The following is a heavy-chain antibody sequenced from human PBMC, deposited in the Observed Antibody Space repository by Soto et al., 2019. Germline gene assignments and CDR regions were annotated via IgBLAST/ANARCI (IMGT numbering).Heavy chain of an antibody. J-gene: IGHJ2*01. CDR1: GGTFSSYT. Sequence: GASVKVSCKASGGTFSSYTISCVRQAPGQGLEWMGRIIPILGIANYAQKFQGRVTITADKSTSTAYMELSSLRSEDTAVYYCARDPRVRWLRPPRWYFDLWGRGTLVTVSS. CDR2: IIPILGIA. CDR3: ARDPRVRWLRPPRWYFDL. D-gene: IGHD5-12*01. V-gene: IGHV1-69*04.